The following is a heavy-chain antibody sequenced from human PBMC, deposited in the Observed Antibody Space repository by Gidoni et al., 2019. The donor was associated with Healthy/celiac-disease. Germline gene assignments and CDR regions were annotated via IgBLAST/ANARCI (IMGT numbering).Heavy chain of an antibody. Sequence: EVQLLESGGGLVQPGGSRRLSCAASGFTFSSYAMSWVRQAPGKGLEWVSAISGSGGSTYYADSVKGRFTISRDNSKNTLYLQMNSLRAEDTAVYYCAKDRGGSYYWSLDYWGQGTLVTVSS. D-gene: IGHD1-26*01. V-gene: IGHV3-23*01. CDR3: AKDRGGSYYWSLDY. CDR2: ISGSGGST. CDR1: GFTFSSYA. J-gene: IGHJ4*02.